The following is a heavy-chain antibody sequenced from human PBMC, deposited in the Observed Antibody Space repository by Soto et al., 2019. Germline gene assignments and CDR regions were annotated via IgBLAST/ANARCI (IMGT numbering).Heavy chain of an antibody. CDR2: IYWDDDN. CDR1: GFSLTSPAVG. CDR3: AHGSGWLSDY. Sequence: QITLKESGPTLVKPTQTLTLTCTFSGFSLTSPAVGVNWIRQPPGKAPEWLALIYWDDDNHFSPSLRSRLTITKDTSKYQVILTMTNMDPVDTATYYCAHGSGWLSDYWGQGTQVTVSS. V-gene: IGHV2-5*02. D-gene: IGHD6-19*01. J-gene: IGHJ4*02.